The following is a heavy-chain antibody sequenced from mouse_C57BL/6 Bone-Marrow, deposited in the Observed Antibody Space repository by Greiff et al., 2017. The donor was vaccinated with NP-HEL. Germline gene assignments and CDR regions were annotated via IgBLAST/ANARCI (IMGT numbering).Heavy chain of an antibody. J-gene: IGHJ3*01. D-gene: IGHD2-1*01. CDR3: ARPLYGNSFAY. V-gene: IGHV5-12*01. CDR1: GFTFSDYY. CDR2: ISNGGGST. Sequence: EVKLMESGGGLVQPGGSLKLSCAASGFTFSDYYMYWVRQTPEKRLEWVAYISNGGGSTYYPDTVKGRFTISRDHAKNTLYLQMSRLKSEDTAMYDCARPLYGNSFAYWGQGTLVTVSA.